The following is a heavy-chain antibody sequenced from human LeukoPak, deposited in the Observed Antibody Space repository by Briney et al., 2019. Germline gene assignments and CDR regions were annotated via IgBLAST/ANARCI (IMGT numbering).Heavy chain of an antibody. Sequence: GGSLRLSCAASGFTFSSYTMNWVRQAPGKGLEWVASISTRSTNIYSADSLKGRFTISRDNTKDSLYLQMNSLGVEDTAVYYCARGRLTTGSRNFDYWGQGTLVTVSS. V-gene: IGHV3-21*01. CDR2: ISTRSTNI. CDR3: ARGRLTTGSRNFDY. CDR1: GFTFSSYT. D-gene: IGHD4-11*01. J-gene: IGHJ4*02.